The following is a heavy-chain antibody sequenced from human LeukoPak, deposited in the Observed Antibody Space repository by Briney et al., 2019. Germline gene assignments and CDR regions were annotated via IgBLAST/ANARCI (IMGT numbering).Heavy chain of an antibody. CDR2: ISGSADRT. D-gene: IGHD3-10*01. Sequence: PGGSLRLSCAASGFTFSSYAMSWVRQAPGKGLEWVSAISGSADRTYYADSVKGRFTISRDNYKNTLYLQMNSLRPEDTAIYYCAKESPYGSGSRNYYFHYWGQGTLVTVSS. J-gene: IGHJ4*02. CDR1: GFTFSSYA. CDR3: AKESPYGSGSRNYYFHY. V-gene: IGHV3-23*01.